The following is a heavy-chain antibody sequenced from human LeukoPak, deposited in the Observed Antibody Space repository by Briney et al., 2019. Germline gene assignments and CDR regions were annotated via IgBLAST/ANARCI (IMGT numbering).Heavy chain of an antibody. Sequence: GGSLRLSCAASGFTVSSNYMSWVRQAPGKGLEWVSVIYSGGSTYYADSVKGRFTISRDNSKNTLYLQMNSLRAEDTAVYYCARVPPAAADPIWGQGTMVTVSS. CDR3: ARVPPAAADPI. CDR1: GFTVSSNY. J-gene: IGHJ3*02. V-gene: IGHV3-66*01. D-gene: IGHD6-13*01. CDR2: IYSGGST.